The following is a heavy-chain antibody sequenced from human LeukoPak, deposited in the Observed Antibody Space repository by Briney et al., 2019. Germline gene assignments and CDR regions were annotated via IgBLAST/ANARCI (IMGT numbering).Heavy chain of an antibody. CDR3: AELGITMIGGV. J-gene: IGHJ6*04. CDR1: GDSISSTSYY. V-gene: IGHV3-11*04. CDR2: ISSSDRST. D-gene: IGHD3-10*02. Sequence: PSETLSLTCTVSGDSISSTSYYWGWIRQPPGKGLEWISYISSSDRSTYYVDSVKGRFTISRDNAKNSLYLQMNSLRAEDTAVYYCAELGITMIGGVWGKGTTVTISS.